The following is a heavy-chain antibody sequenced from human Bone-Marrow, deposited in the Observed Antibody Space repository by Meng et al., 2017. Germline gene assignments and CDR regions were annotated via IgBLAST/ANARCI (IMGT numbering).Heavy chain of an antibody. Sequence: GESLKTSCAASGFTFSSYAMHWVRQAPGKGLEWVAVISYDGSNKYYADSVKGRFTISRDNSKNTLYLQMNSLRAEDTAVYYCAREDSSGYYPATGRGMDVWGQGTTVTVSS. D-gene: IGHD3-22*01. CDR2: ISYDGSNK. CDR1: GFTFSSYA. CDR3: AREDSSGYYPATGRGMDV. V-gene: IGHV3-30*01. J-gene: IGHJ6*02.